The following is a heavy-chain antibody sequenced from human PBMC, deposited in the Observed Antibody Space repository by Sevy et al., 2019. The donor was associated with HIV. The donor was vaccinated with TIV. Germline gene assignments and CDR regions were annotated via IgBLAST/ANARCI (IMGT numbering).Heavy chain of an antibody. CDR2: IDPGDSDT. J-gene: IGHJ4*02. D-gene: IGHD5-12*01. V-gene: IGHV5-51*01. CDR3: ARRDGYASIDY. CDR1: GYSFTSYW. Sequence: GESLKIACKGSGYSFTSYWIGWVRQMPGKGLEWMGIIDPGDSDTRYSPSFQGQVTISADKSIITAYLQWSGLKASDTAMYYCARRDGYASIDYWGQGTLVTVSS.